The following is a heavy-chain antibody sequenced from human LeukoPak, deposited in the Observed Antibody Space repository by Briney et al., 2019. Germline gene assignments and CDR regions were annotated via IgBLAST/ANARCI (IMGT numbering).Heavy chain of an antibody. CDR1: GFTFSDYY. CDR2: ISSSGSTI. V-gene: IGHV3-11*01. J-gene: IGHJ4*02. D-gene: IGHD4-17*01. Sequence: GGSLRLSCAASGFTFSDYYMSWIRQAPGKGLEWVSYISSSGSTIYYADSVKGRFTISRDNAKNSLYLQMNSLRAEDTAVYYCARDVAPVDYGDYLDYWGQGTLVTVSS. CDR3: ARDVAPVDYGDYLDY.